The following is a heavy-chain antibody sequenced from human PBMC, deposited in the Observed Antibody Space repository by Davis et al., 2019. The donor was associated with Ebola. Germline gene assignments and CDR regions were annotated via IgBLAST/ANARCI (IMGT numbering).Heavy chain of an antibody. V-gene: IGHV4-34*01. CDR1: GYSISSGYY. D-gene: IGHD2-2*01. CDR2: INHSGST. J-gene: IGHJ6*03. Sequence: SETLSLTCAVSGYSISSGYYWSWIRQPPGKGLEWIGEINHSGSTNYNPSLKSRVTISVDTSKNQFSLKLSSVTAADTAVYYCARDRGTSSYMDVWGKGTTVTVSS. CDR3: ARDRGTSSYMDV.